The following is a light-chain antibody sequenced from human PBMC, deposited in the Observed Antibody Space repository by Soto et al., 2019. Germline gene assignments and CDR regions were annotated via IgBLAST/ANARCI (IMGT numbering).Light chain of an antibody. CDR3: QQYGSSPFT. Sequence: EIVLTQSPGTLSLSPGERATLSCRASQSVSSNYLIWSQQKPGQAPRLLIYGASSRATGVPDRFSGSGSGTDFTLTISRLEPEDFAVYYCQQYGSSPFTFGPGTNVDIK. V-gene: IGKV3-20*01. J-gene: IGKJ3*01. CDR2: GAS. CDR1: QSVSSNY.